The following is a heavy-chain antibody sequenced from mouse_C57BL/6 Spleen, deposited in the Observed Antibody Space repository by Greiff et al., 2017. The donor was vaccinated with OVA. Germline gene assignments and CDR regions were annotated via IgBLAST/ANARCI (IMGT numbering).Heavy chain of an antibody. D-gene: IGHD2-4*01. J-gene: IGHJ3*01. CDR3: ARSDDYDVGTWFAY. V-gene: IGHV1-39*01. CDR1: GYSFTDYN. Sequence: LQESGPELVKPGASVKISCKASGYSFTDYNMNWVKQSNGKSLEWIGVINPNYGTTSYNQKFKGKATLTVDQSSSTAYMQLNSLTSEDSAVYYCARSDDYDVGTWFAYWGQGTLVTVSA. CDR2: INPNYGTT.